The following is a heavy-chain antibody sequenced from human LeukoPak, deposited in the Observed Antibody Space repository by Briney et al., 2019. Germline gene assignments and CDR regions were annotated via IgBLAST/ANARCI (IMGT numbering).Heavy chain of an antibody. Sequence: GASVKVSCKASGYTFTGYYMHWVRQAPGQGLEWMGWINPNSGGTNYAQKFQGRVTMTRDTSISTAYMELSRLRSDDTAVYYCAREHSSGDYFDAFDIWGQGTMVTASS. D-gene: IGHD3-22*01. J-gene: IGHJ3*02. CDR2: INPNSGGT. CDR3: AREHSSGDYFDAFDI. V-gene: IGHV1-2*02. CDR1: GYTFTGYY.